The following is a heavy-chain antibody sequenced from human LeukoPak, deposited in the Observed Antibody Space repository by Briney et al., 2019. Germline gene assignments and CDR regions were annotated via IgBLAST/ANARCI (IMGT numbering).Heavy chain of an antibody. CDR2: IYYSGST. Sequence: SETLSLTCNVSGGSISSYYWSWIRQPPGKGLEWIGYIYYSGSTNYNPSLKSRVTISVDTSKNQFSLKLSSVTAADTAVYYCARDRRNPAAGTWFDPWGQGTLVTVSS. CDR1: GGSISSYY. D-gene: IGHD6-13*01. V-gene: IGHV4-59*01. CDR3: ARDRRNPAAGTWFDP. J-gene: IGHJ5*02.